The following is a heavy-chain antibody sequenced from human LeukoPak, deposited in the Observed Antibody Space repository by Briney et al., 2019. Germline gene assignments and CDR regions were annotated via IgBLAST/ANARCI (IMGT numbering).Heavy chain of an antibody. CDR3: ARGGWWDILTGYLND. J-gene: IGHJ4*02. V-gene: IGHV3-74*01. D-gene: IGHD3-9*01. CDR2: INSDGSST. Sequence: GGSLRLSCAASGFTFSSYWMHWVRQAPGKGLVWVSRINSDGSSTSYADSVKGRFTISRDNAKNTLYLQMNSLRAEDTAVYYCARGGWWDILTGYLNDWGQGTLVTVSS. CDR1: GFTFSSYW.